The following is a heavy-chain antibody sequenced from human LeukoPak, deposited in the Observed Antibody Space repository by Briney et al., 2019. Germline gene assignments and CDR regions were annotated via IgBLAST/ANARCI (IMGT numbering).Heavy chain of an antibody. J-gene: IGHJ5*02. CDR1: GGTFSSYA. CDR2: ISAYNGNT. CDR3: ARHLFLLAGATANWFDP. D-gene: IGHD1-26*01. Sequence: GASVKVSCKASGGTFSSYAISWVRQAPGQGLEWMGWISAYNGNTNYAQKLQGRVTMTTDTSTSTAYMELRSLRSDDTAVYYCARHLFLLAGATANWFDPWGQGTLVTVSS. V-gene: IGHV1-18*01.